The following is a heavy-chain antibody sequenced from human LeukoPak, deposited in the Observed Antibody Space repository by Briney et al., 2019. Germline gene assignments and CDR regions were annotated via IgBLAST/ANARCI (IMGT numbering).Heavy chain of an antibody. V-gene: IGHV3-66*01. D-gene: IGHD6-6*01. Sequence: SGGSLRLSCAASGFTVSSNSMSWVRQAPGQGLEWVSVIYSGGSTYYADSVKGRFTISRDNSKNTLYLQMNSLRAEDTAVYYCARDRPFDIWGQGTMVTVSS. CDR1: GFTVSSNS. CDR2: IYSGGST. J-gene: IGHJ3*02. CDR3: ARDRPFDI.